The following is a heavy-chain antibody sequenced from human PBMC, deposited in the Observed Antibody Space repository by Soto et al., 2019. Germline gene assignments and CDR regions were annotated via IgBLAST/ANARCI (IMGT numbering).Heavy chain of an antibody. CDR3: ARSQGGSSSLDIYYYYYYGMDV. CDR1: GGTFSTYA. V-gene: IGHV1-69*01. D-gene: IGHD2-15*01. J-gene: IGHJ6*02. Sequence: QVQLVQSGAEVKKPGSSVKVSCKAPGGTFSTYAISWVRQAPGQGREWMGGVIPIFGTPKYAQKFRGRVTITADESTSTGYMELRSLRSEDTAVYYCARSQGGSSSLDIYYYYYYGMDVWGQGTTVTVSS. CDR2: VIPIFGTP.